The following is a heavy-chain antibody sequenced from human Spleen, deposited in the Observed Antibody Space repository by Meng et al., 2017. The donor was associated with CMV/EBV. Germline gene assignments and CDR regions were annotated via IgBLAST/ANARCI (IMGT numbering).Heavy chain of an antibody. Sequence: QVQRQVSGPGLVKPSQTLSLTCTVSGGSISSCDYHWSWIRQPPGKGLEWIGYIYYSRSTYYNPSLKSRVTISVDTSKNQFSLKLSSVTAADTAVYYCARVDIVATTYYFDYWGQGTLVTVSS. CDR2: IYYSRST. V-gene: IGHV4-30-4*08. D-gene: IGHD5-12*01. CDR1: GGSISSCDYH. J-gene: IGHJ4*02. CDR3: ARVDIVATTYYFDY.